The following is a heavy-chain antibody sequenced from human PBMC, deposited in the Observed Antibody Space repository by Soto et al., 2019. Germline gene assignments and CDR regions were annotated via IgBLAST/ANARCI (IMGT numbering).Heavy chain of an antibody. D-gene: IGHD3-10*01. V-gene: IGHV3-48*02. Sequence: GGSLRLSCVASGFPFSTYSMNWVRQAPGKGLEWVAYISSSSDVINYAASVKGRFTISRDNAKNSLYLQMNSLRDEDTAVYYCARDSYYYGSGGGFDPWGQGTLVTVSS. CDR2: ISSSSDVI. J-gene: IGHJ5*02. CDR3: ARDSYYYGSGGGFDP. CDR1: GFPFSTYS.